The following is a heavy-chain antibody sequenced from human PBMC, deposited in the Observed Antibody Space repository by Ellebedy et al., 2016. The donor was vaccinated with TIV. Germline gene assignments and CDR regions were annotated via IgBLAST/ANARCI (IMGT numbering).Heavy chain of an antibody. Sequence: ASVKVSCKASGYTFTRYSMHWVRQAPGQGLEWMGIINPSGGGTSYAQRFQGRVTMTRDTSTSTVYMELSSLRSEDTAVYYCVREEAGTTRFDYWGQGTLVTASS. J-gene: IGHJ4*02. CDR1: GYTFTRYS. CDR3: VREEAGTTRFDY. D-gene: IGHD6-13*01. CDR2: INPSGGGT. V-gene: IGHV1-46*01.